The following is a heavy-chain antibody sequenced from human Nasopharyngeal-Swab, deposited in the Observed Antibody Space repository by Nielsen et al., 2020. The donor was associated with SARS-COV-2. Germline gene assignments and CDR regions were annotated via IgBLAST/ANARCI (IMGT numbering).Heavy chain of an antibody. J-gene: IGHJ6*02. V-gene: IGHV7-4-1*02. CDR3: ARAGRGSSSWYVMDYHYGMDV. Sequence: WVGQAPGQGLEWMGWINTNTGHPTYAQGFTGRFVFSLDTSVSTAYLQISSLKAEDTAVYNCARAGRGSSSWYVMDYHYGMDVWGQGTTVTVSS. D-gene: IGHD6-13*01. CDR2: INTNTGHP.